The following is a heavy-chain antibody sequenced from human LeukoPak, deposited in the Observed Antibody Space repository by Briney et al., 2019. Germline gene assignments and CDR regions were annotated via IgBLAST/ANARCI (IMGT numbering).Heavy chain of an antibody. CDR1: GFTFSSYG. Sequence: GGSLRLSCAASGFTFSSYGMHWVRQAPGKGLEWVAFIRYDGSNKYYADSVTSRFTISRDNSKNTLYLQMNSLRAEDTAVYYCAKGGYYDSGGYTANVPFDDWGQGTLVTVSS. V-gene: IGHV3-30*02. J-gene: IGHJ4*02. D-gene: IGHD3-22*01. CDR2: IRYDGSNK. CDR3: AKGGYYDSGGYTANVPFDD.